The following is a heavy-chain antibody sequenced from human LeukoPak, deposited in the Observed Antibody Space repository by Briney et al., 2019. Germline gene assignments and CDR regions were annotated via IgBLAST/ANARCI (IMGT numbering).Heavy chain of an antibody. Sequence: SETLSLTFAAYGGSFSGYYWSWIRQPPGKGLEWIGEINHSGSTNYNPSLKSRVTISVDPSKNQFSLRLSSVTAADTAVYYCARRRGIAARPVDYWGQGTLVTVSS. CDR1: GGSFSGYY. CDR3: ARRRGIAARPVDY. J-gene: IGHJ4*02. CDR2: INHSGST. V-gene: IGHV4-34*01. D-gene: IGHD6-6*01.